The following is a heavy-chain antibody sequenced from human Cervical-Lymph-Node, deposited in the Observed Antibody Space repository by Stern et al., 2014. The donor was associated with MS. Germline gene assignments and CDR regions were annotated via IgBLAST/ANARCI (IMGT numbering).Heavy chain of an antibody. CDR2: ISYEGSDT. CDR3: VKRGITEVRGVRLGAY. Sequence: VQLVESGGGVVQPGRSLRLTCTVSGFTFSSYGMHWVRQAPGKGLEWVSVISYEGSDTYYAESVKGRFTISRDNSKNTLYLEMRSLRPEDTAVYYCVKRGITEVRGVRLGAYWGPGTLVIVSS. J-gene: IGHJ4*02. CDR1: GFTFSSYG. D-gene: IGHD3-10*01. V-gene: IGHV3-30*18.